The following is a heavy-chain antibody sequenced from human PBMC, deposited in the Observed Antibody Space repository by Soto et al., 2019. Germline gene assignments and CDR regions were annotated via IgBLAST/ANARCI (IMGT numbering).Heavy chain of an antibody. CDR3: ARRARPDFYYMDV. D-gene: IGHD6-6*01. CDR1: GFTLSGYA. CDR2: ISSTGVGT. J-gene: IGHJ6*03. V-gene: IGHV3-64*01. Sequence: EVQLAESGGGLVQPGGSLRLSCAASGFTLSGYAMDWVRQAPGKGLEYVSGISSTGVGTYYANSVQGRFTISRDNSKNTVYLQMGSLRPEDMAVYYCARRARPDFYYMDVWGKGTTVTVSS.